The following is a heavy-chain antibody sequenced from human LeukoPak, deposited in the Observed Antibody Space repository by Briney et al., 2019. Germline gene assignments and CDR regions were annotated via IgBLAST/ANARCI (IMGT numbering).Heavy chain of an antibody. D-gene: IGHD6-19*01. J-gene: IGHJ4*02. CDR2: IYNGRNT. Sequence: PSETLSLTFSASGASTSDKHWRWIRQSPGRTLEWIGHIYNGRNTKYNPSLTSRVTISVDTSKNQFSLSLTSVTAADTAMYYCAQTTGWPGFDFWGPGGLVTVSS. CDR3: AQTTGWPGFDF. V-gene: IGHV4-59*08. CDR1: GASTSDKH.